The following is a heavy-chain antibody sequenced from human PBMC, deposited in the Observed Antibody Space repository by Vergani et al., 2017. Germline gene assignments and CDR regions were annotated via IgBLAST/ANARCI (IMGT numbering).Heavy chain of an antibody. V-gene: IGHV4-34*01. CDR3: ARVGPLGSSSSSGGDY. J-gene: IGHJ4*02. CDR1: GGSFSGYY. Sequence: QVQLQQWGAGLLKPSETLSLTCAVYGGSFSGYYWSWIRQPPEKGLEWIGEINHSGSTNYNPSLKSRVTISVDTSKNQFSLKLSSVTAADTAVYYCARVGPLGSSSSSGGDYWGQGTLVTVSS. CDR2: INHSGST. D-gene: IGHD6-6*01.